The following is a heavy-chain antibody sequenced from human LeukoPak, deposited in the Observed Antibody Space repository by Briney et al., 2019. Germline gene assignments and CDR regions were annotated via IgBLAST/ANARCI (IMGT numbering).Heavy chain of an antibody. CDR1: GFTFDDYA. J-gene: IGHJ4*02. V-gene: IGHV3-9*01. CDR3: AKWYYYDSSGYYDY. Sequence: PGGSLRLSCAASGFTFDDYAMPWVRHAPGKGMEWVSGISWNSGSIVYADSVKGRFTISRDNAKNSLYLQMNSLRAEDTALYYCAKWYYYDSSGYYDYWGQGTLVTASS. D-gene: IGHD3-22*01. CDR2: ISWNSGSI.